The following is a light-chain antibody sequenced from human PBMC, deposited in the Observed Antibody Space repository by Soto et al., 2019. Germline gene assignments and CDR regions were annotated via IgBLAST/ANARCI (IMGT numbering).Light chain of an antibody. J-gene: IGKJ5*01. Sequence: VMTQSPLSLPVTLGQPSSISCRSNQSISTYLAWYQQTPGQPPRLLIYDASNRATGIPARFSGSGSGTDFTLTISSLEPEDFAVYYCQQRRDWPPVTFGQGTRWRL. CDR3: QQRRDWPPVT. V-gene: IGKV3-11*01. CDR1: QSISTY. CDR2: DAS.